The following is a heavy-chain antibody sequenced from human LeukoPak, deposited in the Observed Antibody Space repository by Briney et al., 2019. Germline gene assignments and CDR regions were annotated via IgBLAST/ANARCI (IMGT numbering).Heavy chain of an antibody. CDR3: ARGGYSESFYNPRSYGMDV. CDR1: GYTFTNYY. J-gene: IGHJ6*02. V-gene: IGHV1-46*01. CDR2: INPSGGTT. Sequence: GASVKVSCKSSGYTFTNYYLHWVRQAPGQGLAWMGIINPSGGTTRYVEKFQGRVTMTRDTSASTVCMELSSLRSEDTAVYYCARGGYSESFYNPRSYGMDVWGQGTTVIVSS. D-gene: IGHD3-10*01.